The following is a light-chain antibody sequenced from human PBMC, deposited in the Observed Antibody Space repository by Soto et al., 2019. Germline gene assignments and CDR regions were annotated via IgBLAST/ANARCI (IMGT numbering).Light chain of an antibody. CDR1: QTISSW. Sequence: QMSHTPPPLSGSVGDRVTITCRASQTISSWLAWYQQKPGKAPKLLIYKASTLKSGVPSRFSGSGSGTEFTLTISSLQPDDFATYYCQHYNSYSEAFGQGTKVDI. J-gene: IGKJ1*01. V-gene: IGKV1-5*03. CDR2: KAS. CDR3: QHYNSYSEA.